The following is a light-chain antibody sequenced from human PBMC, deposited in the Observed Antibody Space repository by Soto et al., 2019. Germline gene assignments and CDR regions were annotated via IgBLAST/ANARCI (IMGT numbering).Light chain of an antibody. Sequence: EIVLTQSPGTLSVSPGERVTLSCRASESLSTFLAWYQQKPGQAPRLLIYGASTKATGIPARFSGSGSATDFTLTISSLQSEESAVYYCQSYNDWPFAFGQGTKLEI. CDR3: QSYNDWPFA. CDR2: GAS. CDR1: ESLSTF. J-gene: IGKJ2*01. V-gene: IGKV3-15*01.